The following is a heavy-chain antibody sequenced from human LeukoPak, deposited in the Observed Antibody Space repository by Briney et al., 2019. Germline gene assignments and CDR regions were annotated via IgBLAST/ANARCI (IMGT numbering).Heavy chain of an antibody. Sequence: PSETLSLTCAVYDGSFSGFHWTWIRRPPGKGLEWIGEVNQIGDTNYNPSLKSRVTISVDTSKNQFSLKLSSVTAADTAVYYCARSGYSYGYYTNWFDPWGQGTLVTVSS. CDR3: ARSGYSYGYYTNWFDP. CDR1: DGSFSGFH. D-gene: IGHD5-18*01. J-gene: IGHJ5*02. CDR2: VNQIGDT. V-gene: IGHV4-34*01.